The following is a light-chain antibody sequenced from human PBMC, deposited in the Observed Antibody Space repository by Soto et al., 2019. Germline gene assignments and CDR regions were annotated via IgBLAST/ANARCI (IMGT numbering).Light chain of an antibody. CDR1: QNINNW. Sequence: DIQMTQSPSTLSASIGDRVTITCRASQNINNWIAWYQQKPGKAPKFLIYDASTLESGVPSRFSGSGFGTEFSLTINSLQTDECERYYCQHMQTFGQGTKVNIK. V-gene: IGKV1-5*01. CDR3: QHMQT. J-gene: IGKJ1*01. CDR2: DAS.